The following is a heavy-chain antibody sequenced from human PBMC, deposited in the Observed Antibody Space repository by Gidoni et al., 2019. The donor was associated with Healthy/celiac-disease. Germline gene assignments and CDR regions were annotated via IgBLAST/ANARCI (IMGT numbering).Heavy chain of an antibody. CDR2: ISSSSSYI. V-gene: IGHV3-21*01. J-gene: IGHJ3*02. CDR3: VTMVATFDDAFDI. D-gene: IGHD5-12*01. Sequence: EVQLVESGGGLVKPGGSLRLSCAASGFTFSSYGMNWVRQAPGKGLEWVSSISSSSSYIYYADSVKGRFTISRDNAKNSLYLQMNSLRAEDTAVYYCVTMVATFDDAFDIWGQGTMVTVSS. CDR1: GFTFSSYG.